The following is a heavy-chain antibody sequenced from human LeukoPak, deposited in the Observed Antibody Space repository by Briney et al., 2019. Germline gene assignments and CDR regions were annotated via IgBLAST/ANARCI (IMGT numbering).Heavy chain of an antibody. Sequence: GGSLRLSCAASGFTVSSNYMSWVRQAPGKGLEWVSVIYSGGSTYYSDSVKGRFTISRDNSKNTLYLQMNSLRAEDTAVYYCARATSDFWSGPNFDYWGQGTLVTVSS. CDR1: GFTVSSNY. CDR3: ARATSDFWSGPNFDY. V-gene: IGHV3-53*01. D-gene: IGHD3-3*01. CDR2: IYSGGST. J-gene: IGHJ4*02.